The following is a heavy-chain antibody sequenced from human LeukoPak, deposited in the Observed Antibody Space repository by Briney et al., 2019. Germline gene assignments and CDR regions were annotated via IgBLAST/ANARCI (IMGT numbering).Heavy chain of an antibody. J-gene: IGHJ4*02. V-gene: IGHV4-39*01. CDR1: GGSISSSSYY. CDR2: IYYSGST. Sequence: SETLSLTCTVSGGSISSSSYYWGWIRQPPGKGLEWIESIYYSGSTYYNPSLKSRVTISVDTSKNQFSLKLSSVTAADTAVYYCARRRLGYFDYWGQGTLVTVSS. D-gene: IGHD3-9*01. CDR3: ARRRLGYFDY.